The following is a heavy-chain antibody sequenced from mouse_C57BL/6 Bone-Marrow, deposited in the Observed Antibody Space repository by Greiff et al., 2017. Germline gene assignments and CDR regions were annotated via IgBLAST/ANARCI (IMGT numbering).Heavy chain of an antibody. CDR1: GFTFSSYA. D-gene: IGHD1-1*01. CDR3: TRIYYYGRYAMDY. V-gene: IGHV5-9-1*02. J-gene: IGHJ4*01. Sequence: EVNVVESGEGLVKPGGSLKLSCAASGFTFSSYAMSWVRQTPEKRLEWVAYISSGCDYIYYAATVQGRFTISRDNARNTLYLQMSSLKSEDTAIYYCTRIYYYGRYAMDYWGQGTSVTVSS. CDR2: ISSGCDYI.